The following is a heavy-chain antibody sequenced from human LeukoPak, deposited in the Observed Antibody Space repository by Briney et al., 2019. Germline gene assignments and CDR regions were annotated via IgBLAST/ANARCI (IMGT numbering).Heavy chain of an antibody. CDR1: GFTFSASW. CDR2: IKQDGSEK. D-gene: IGHD3-22*01. CDR3: AKSASNYYDSSGYYYDY. V-gene: IGHV3-7*01. J-gene: IGHJ4*02. Sequence: GGSLRLSCAASGFTFSASWMSWVRQAPGKGLEWVANIKQDGSEKYYVDSVKGRFTISRDNAKNSLYLQMNSLRAEDTAVYYCAKSASNYYDSSGYYYDYWGQGTLVTVSS.